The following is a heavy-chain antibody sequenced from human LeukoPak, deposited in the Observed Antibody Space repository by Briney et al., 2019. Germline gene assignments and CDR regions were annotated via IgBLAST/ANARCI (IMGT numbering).Heavy chain of an antibody. D-gene: IGHD3-3*01. CDR3: ARVSRRSYYDFWSGYESGGYFDY. CDR2: INPNSGGT. CDR1: GYTFTTYY. V-gene: IGHV1-2*02. Sequence: ASVKVSCKASGYTFTTYYMHWVRQAPGQGLEWMGWINPNSGGTNYAQKFQGRVTMTRDTSISTAYMELSRLRSDDTAVYYCARVSRRSYYDFWSGYESGGYFDYWGQGTLVTVSS. J-gene: IGHJ4*02.